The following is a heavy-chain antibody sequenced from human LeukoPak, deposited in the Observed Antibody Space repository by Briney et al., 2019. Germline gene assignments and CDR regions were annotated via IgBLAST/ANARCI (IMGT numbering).Heavy chain of an antibody. V-gene: IGHV3-30*02. J-gene: IGHJ5*02. D-gene: IGHD3/OR15-3a*01. CDR2: IRYDGSNK. Sequence: PGGSLRLSCAASGFTFGSYAMHWVRQAPGRGLEWVAFIRYDGSNKYYADSVKGRFTISRDNSKNTLYLQMNSLRAEDTAVYYCAKDQGLIFASWGQRTLVTVSS. CDR3: AKDQGLIFAS. CDR1: GFTFGSYA.